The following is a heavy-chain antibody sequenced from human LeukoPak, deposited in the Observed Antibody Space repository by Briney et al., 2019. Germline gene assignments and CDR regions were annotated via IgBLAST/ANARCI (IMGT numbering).Heavy chain of an antibody. J-gene: IGHJ4*02. CDR2: IYYSAST. Sequence: KPSETLSLTCTVSGGSISSGDNYWSWIRQPPGRGLEWIGYIYYSASTYYNPSLKSRVTISVDTSKNQFSLRLSSVTAADTAVYYCARGVGAFDYWGQGTPVTVSS. CDR3: ARGVGAFDY. D-gene: IGHD1-26*01. CDR1: GGSISSGDNY. V-gene: IGHV4-30-4*01.